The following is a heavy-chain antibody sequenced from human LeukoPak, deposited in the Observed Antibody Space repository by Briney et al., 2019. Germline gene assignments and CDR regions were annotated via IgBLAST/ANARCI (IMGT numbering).Heavy chain of an antibody. J-gene: IGHJ3*02. CDR1: GGSFSGYY. CDR3: ARGRTSIAVAGPRAFDI. CDR2: INHSGST. V-gene: IGHV4-34*01. Sequence: SETLSLTCAVYGGSFSGYYWSWIRQPPGKGLEWIGEINHSGSTNYNPSLKSRVTISVDTSKNQFSLKLSSVTAADTAVYYCARGRTSIAVAGPRAFDIWGQGTMVTVSS. D-gene: IGHD6-19*01.